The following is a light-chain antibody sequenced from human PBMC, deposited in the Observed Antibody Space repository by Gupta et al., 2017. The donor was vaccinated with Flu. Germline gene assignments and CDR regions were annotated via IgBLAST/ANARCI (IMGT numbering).Light chain of an antibody. CDR1: STNFGINY. J-gene: IGLJ3*02. CDR3: AAWDDSLSGPGV. V-gene: IGLV1-47*01. CDR2: RNN. Sequence: QPVLTPPPSASGTPGQRVTISCSGSSTNFGINYVDWYHQLPGTAPKLLISRNNQRPSGAPYRFSGSKSATSASLAIRGLRSEDEADDYCAAWDDSLSGPGVFGGGTKLTVL.